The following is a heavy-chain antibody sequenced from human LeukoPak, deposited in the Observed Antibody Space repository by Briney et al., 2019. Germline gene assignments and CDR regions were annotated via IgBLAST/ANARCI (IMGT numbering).Heavy chain of an antibody. V-gene: IGHV3-30*02. D-gene: IGHD6-19*01. CDR1: GFAFSAYG. Sequence: GGSLRLSCAASGFAFSAYGMHWVRQAPGKGLKWLAFVGFDGSTEYYADSVRGRFTIFKDNSKNTVYLQMNSLRAEDTAVYYCARDHSYSSGWSPYFDYWGQGTLVTVSS. J-gene: IGHJ4*02. CDR3: ARDHSYSSGWSPYFDY. CDR2: VGFDGSTE.